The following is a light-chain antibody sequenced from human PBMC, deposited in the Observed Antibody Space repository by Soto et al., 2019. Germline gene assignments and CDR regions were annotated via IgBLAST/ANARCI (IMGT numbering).Light chain of an antibody. Sequence: QSALTQPASVSGSPGQSITISCTGTSSDVGGYNYVSWYQHHPGKAPKLMIYDVSNRPSGVSIRFSRSKSDNTASLTISGLQPEDEADYHCSSYTTSNTRQIVFGTGTKVTVL. CDR3: SSYTTSNTRQIV. CDR2: DVS. V-gene: IGLV2-14*03. CDR1: SSDVGGYNY. J-gene: IGLJ1*01.